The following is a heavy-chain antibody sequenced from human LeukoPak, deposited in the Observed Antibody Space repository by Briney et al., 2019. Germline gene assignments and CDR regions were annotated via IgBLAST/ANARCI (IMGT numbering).Heavy chain of an antibody. Sequence: ASVKVSFTASGYTFTSYGISWVRQAPGQGLEWMGWISAYNGNTNYAQKLQGRVTMTTDTSTSTAYMELRSLRSDDTAVYYCARDLGYSSSWYVVDYWGQGTLVTVSS. D-gene: IGHD6-13*01. CDR3: ARDLGYSSSWYVVDY. J-gene: IGHJ4*02. CDR1: GYTFTSYG. V-gene: IGHV1-18*01. CDR2: ISAYNGNT.